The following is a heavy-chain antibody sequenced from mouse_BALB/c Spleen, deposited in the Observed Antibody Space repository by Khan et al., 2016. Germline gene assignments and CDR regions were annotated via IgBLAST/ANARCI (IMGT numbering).Heavy chain of an antibody. CDR2: ISYSGST. J-gene: IGHJ2*01. CDR1: GYSITSDYA. V-gene: IGHV3-2*02. Sequence: EVQLQGSGPGLVKPSQSLSLTCTVTGYSITSDYAWNWIRQFPGNKLEWMGYISYSGSTSYNPSLKSRISITRDTSKNQFFLQLNSVTTEDTATYYCARLLRYYFDYWGQGTTLTVSS. D-gene: IGHD1-1*01. CDR3: ARLLRYYFDY.